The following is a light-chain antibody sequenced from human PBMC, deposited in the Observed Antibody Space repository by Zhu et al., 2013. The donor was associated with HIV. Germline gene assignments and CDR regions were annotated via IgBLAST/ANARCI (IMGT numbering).Light chain of an antibody. CDR3: QQSYGTPPT. J-gene: IGKJ4*01. Sequence: DIQMTQSPSSLSASVGDRVAITCRASQSISNYLNWYQQKPGKAPKLLIYAASSLQSGVPSRFSGSGSGTDFSLTISSLQPEDFATYYCQQSYGTPPTFGGGTKVEI. V-gene: IGKV1-39*01. CDR2: AAS. CDR1: QSISNY.